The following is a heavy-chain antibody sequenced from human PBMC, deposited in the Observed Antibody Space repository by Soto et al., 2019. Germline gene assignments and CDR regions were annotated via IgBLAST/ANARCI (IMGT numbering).Heavy chain of an antibody. J-gene: IGHJ4*02. CDR2: IYYSGTT. V-gene: IGHV4-31*03. Sequence: QVQLQESGPGLVKPSQTLSLTCTVSGGSINSGGYYWSWIRQHPGKGLEWIASIYYSGTTYYNPSLKSRVNISIDTSKNQFSLKVSSVTAADTAVYYCARAFSERQLFDYWGPGTLVTVSS. D-gene: IGHD1-1*01. CDR1: GGSINSGGYY. CDR3: ARAFSERQLFDY.